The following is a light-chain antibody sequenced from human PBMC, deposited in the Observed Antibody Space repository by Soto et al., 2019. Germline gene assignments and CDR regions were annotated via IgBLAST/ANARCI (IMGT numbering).Light chain of an antibody. V-gene: IGKV3-11*01. CDR1: QRVSNNY. CDR2: DAS. Sequence: EIVLTQSPGTLSLSPGERATLSCRASQRVSNNYLAWYQQKPGQAPRLLIYDASNRATGIPARFSGSGSGTDFTLTISSLEPEDFAVYYCQQRSNWPITFGQGTRLEI. CDR3: QQRSNWPIT. J-gene: IGKJ5*01.